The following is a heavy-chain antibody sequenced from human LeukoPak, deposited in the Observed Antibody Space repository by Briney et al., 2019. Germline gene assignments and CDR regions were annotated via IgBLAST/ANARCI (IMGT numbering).Heavy chain of an antibody. CDR1: GGTFSSYA. CDR3: TRRPGTTDLDDY. Sequence: GSSVKVSCKASGGTFSSYAISWVRQAPGQGLEWMGGIIPIFGTANYAQKFQGRVTITTDESTGTAYMELSSLRSEDTAVYYCTRRPGTTDLDDYWGQGTLVTVSS. V-gene: IGHV1-69*05. CDR2: IIPIFGTA. J-gene: IGHJ4*02. D-gene: IGHD1-7*01.